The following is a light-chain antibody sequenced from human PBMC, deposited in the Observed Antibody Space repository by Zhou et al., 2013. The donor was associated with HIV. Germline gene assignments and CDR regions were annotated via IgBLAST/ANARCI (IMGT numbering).Light chain of an antibody. CDR1: QSVSNY. CDR2: NAS. V-gene: IGKV3-11*01. CDR3: QQRGTWPPLFT. Sequence: EIVLTQSPATLSLSPGERATLSCRASQSVSNYLAWYQQKPGQAPRLLIYNASNRATGIPARFSGSGSGTDFNLTISSLEPEDFAVYYCQQRGTWPPLFTFGPGTNVDI. J-gene: IGKJ3*01.